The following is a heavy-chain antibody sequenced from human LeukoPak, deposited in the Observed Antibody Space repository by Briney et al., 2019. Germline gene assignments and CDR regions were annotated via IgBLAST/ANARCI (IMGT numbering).Heavy chain of an antibody. Sequence: PSETLSLTCAVYGGSFGGYYWSWIRQPPGKGLEWIGEINHSGSTNYNPSLKSRVTISVDTSKNQFSLKLSSVTAADTAVYYCARGGRSIAARRGAFDIWGQGTMVTVSS. D-gene: IGHD6-6*01. CDR3: ARGGRSIAARRGAFDI. CDR1: GGSFGGYY. V-gene: IGHV4-34*01. J-gene: IGHJ3*02. CDR2: INHSGST.